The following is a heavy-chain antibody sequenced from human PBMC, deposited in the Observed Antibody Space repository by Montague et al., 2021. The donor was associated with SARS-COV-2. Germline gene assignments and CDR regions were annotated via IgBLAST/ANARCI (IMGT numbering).Heavy chain of an antibody. CDR3: ARGSYVLDAFDI. CDR2: IYYSGST. J-gene: IGHJ3*02. Sequence: SETLSLTCTVSGGSISSYYWSWIRQPPGKGLEWIGYIYYSGSTNYNPSLKSRVTISLDTSKNQFSLKLNSVTAADTAVYYCARGSYVLDAFDIWGQGTMVTVSS. V-gene: IGHV4-59*01. D-gene: IGHD5-18*01. CDR1: GGSISSYY.